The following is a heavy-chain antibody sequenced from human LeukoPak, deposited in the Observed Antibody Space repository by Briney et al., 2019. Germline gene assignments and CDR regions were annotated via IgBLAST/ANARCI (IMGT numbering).Heavy chain of an antibody. Sequence: GGSLRLSCAASRFTFSSYGMHWVRQAPGKGLEWVAVIWYDGSNKYYADSVKGRFTISRDNSKNTLYLQMNSLRAEDTAVYYCAKDYGGYSYGLHYYMDVWGKGTTVTVSS. V-gene: IGHV3-33*06. CDR2: IWYDGSNK. CDR3: AKDYGGYSYGLHYYMDV. J-gene: IGHJ6*03. CDR1: RFTFSSYG. D-gene: IGHD5-18*01.